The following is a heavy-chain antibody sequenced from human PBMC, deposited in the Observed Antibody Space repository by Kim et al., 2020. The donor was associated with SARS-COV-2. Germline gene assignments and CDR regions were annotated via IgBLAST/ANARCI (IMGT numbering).Heavy chain of an antibody. CDR3: AKDGDACGDTSTCWYYFDP. V-gene: IGHV3-30*18. CDR1: GFDFSRHG. CDR2: VPCDGNNK. D-gene: IGHD2-21*02. Sequence: GGSLRLSCAASGFDFSRHGMHWVRQAPGKGLVWVAGVPCDGNNKFYADSVKGRFTISRDNAKNTLSLQMNSLRPEDTALYYCAKDGDACGDTSTCWYYFDPWGQGNPVTVS. J-gene: IGHJ4*02.